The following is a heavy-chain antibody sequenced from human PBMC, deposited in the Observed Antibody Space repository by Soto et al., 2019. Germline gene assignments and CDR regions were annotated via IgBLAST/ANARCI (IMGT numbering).Heavy chain of an antibody. Sequence: SETLSLTCAVYGGSFSGYYWIWIRQPPGKGLEWIGEINHSGSTNYNPSLKSRVTISVDTSKNQFSLKLSSVTAADTAVYYCARRYYGSGSYYKRGNYYYYMDVWGKGTTVTVSS. V-gene: IGHV4-34*01. CDR1: GGSFSGYY. CDR2: INHSGST. J-gene: IGHJ6*03. CDR3: ARRYYGSGSYYKRGNYYYYMDV. D-gene: IGHD3-10*01.